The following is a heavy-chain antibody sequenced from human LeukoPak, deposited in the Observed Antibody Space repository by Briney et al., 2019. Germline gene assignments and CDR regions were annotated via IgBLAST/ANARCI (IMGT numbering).Heavy chain of an antibody. Sequence: ASVKVSCKASGYTFTSYGISWVRQAPGQGLEWMGWISAYNGNTNYAQKLQGRVTMTTGTSTSTAYMELSSLRSEDTAVYYCARDGPYDSSGFDYWGQGTLVTVSS. D-gene: IGHD3-22*01. CDR3: ARDGPYDSSGFDY. J-gene: IGHJ4*02. CDR2: ISAYNGNT. V-gene: IGHV1-18*01. CDR1: GYTFTSYG.